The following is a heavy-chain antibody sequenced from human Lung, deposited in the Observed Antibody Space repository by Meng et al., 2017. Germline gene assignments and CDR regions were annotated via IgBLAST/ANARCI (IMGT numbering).Heavy chain of an antibody. Sequence: QVQLQQGGAGLLKPSETLSLSCVVSGGSFSDYSWSWIRQPPGKGLEWIGEINRSGSTNYNRSLESRATISVDTSQNNLSLKLSSVTAADSAVYYCARGPTTMAHDFDYWGQGTLVTVSS. J-gene: IGHJ4*02. D-gene: IGHD4-11*01. CDR1: GGSFSDYS. CDR3: ARGPTTMAHDFDY. V-gene: IGHV4-34*01. CDR2: INRSGST.